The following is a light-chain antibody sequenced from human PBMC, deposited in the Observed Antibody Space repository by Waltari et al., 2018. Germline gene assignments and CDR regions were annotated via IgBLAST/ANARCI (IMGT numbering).Light chain of an antibody. CDR2: GAS. J-gene: IGKJ2*01. CDR3: QQYNNWPPYT. Sequence: EIVVTQSPATLSVYPGERATLSCRASQSLNDNLAWYQQKPGQAPRLLIYGASMGAPGVPVTFSGSGSGTEFTLTIDSLQSEDFAVYYCQQYNNWPPYTFGQGTQLDIK. V-gene: IGKV3-15*01. CDR1: QSLNDN.